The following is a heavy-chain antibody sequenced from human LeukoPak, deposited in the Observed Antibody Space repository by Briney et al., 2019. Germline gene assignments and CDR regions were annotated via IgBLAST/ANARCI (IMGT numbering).Heavy chain of an antibody. D-gene: IGHD6-19*01. J-gene: IGHJ4*02. Sequence: TGGSLRLSCAASGFTFSSYSMNWVRQAPGKGLEWVSSISSGSSYIYYADSVKGRFTISRDNAKNSLYLQMNSLRAEDTAVYYCARDRSGDTLIDYWGQGTLVTVSS. CDR2: ISSGSSYI. CDR3: ARDRSGDTLIDY. V-gene: IGHV3-21*01. CDR1: GFTFSSYS.